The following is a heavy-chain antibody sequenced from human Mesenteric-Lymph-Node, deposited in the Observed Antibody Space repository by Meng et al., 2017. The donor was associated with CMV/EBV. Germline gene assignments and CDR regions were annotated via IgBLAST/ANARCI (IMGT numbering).Heavy chain of an antibody. V-gene: IGHV4-39*07. CDR3: ATYGSGSYYRYNWFDP. CDR1: FS. D-gene: IGHD3-10*01. Sequence: FSGGWIRQPPGKGLEWIGTISYGGFTQYNPSLKRRVTVALDTSKKQFSLKLSSVTAADTAVYYCATYGSGSYYRYNWFDPWGQGTLVTVSS. CDR2: ISYGGFT. J-gene: IGHJ5*02.